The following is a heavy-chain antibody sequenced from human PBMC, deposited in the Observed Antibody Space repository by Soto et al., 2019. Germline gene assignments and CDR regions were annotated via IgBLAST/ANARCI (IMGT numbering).Heavy chain of an antibody. D-gene: IGHD7-27*01. CDR2: IIPIFGTA. CDR3: ARELTGTLTNSVFDY. J-gene: IGHJ4*02. CDR1: GGTFSSYA. V-gene: IGHV1-69*06. Sequence: QVQLVQCGAEVKKPGSSVKVSCKASGGTFSSYAISWVRQAPGQGLEWMGGIIPIFGTANYAQKFQGRVTITADKSTSTAYMELSSLRSEDTAVYYCARELTGTLTNSVFDYWGQGTLVTVSS.